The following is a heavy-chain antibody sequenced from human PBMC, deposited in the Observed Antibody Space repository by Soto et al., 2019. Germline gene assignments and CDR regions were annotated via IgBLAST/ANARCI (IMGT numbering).Heavy chain of an antibody. CDR2: IIPIFGTA. CDR1: AGPLSSYA. D-gene: IGHD3-9*01. CDR3: ARDATWPDYDILTGRRGYWFDP. Sequence: SVKVSCTASAGPLSSYAISWVRRSPGEGLEWMVGIIPIFGTANYAQKFQGRVTITADESTSTAYMELSSLRSEDTAVYYCARDATWPDYDILTGRRGYWFDPWGQRTLVTVS. V-gene: IGHV1-69*01. J-gene: IGHJ5*02.